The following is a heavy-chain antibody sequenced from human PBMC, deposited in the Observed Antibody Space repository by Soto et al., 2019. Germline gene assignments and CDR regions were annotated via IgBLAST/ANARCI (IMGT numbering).Heavy chain of an antibody. CDR2: INHSGST. J-gene: IGHJ4*02. CDR1: GGSFSGYY. CDR3: ARGGWEPRYYFGY. V-gene: IGHV4-34*01. Sequence: QVQLQQWGAGLLKPSETLSLTCAVYGGSFSGYYWSWIRQPPGKGLEWIGEINHSGSTNYNPSLKSRVTISVDTSKNQFSLKLSSVTAADTAVYYCARGGWEPRYYFGYWGQGTLVTVSS. D-gene: IGHD1-26*01.